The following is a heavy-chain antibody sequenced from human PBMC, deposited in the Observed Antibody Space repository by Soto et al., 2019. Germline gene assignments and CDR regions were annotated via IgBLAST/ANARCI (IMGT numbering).Heavy chain of an antibody. D-gene: IGHD1-20*01. J-gene: IGHJ6*02. CDR3: TRDPITPGYGMDV. CDR2: ISDGGST. V-gene: IGHV3-53*01. Sequence: SLRLSCAASGFTVSTNYMSWVRQAPGKGLEWVSVISDGGSTDNADSVKGRFTISRDNYKNTLYLQMKSLRVEDTAVYYCTRDPITPGYGMDVWGQGTTVTVSS. CDR1: GFTVSTNY.